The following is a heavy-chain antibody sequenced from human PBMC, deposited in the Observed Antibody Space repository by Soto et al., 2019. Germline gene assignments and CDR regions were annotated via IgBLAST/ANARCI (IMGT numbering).Heavy chain of an antibody. CDR3: ARDRCTNGVCYAPSDY. CDR2: ISNNGGST. CDR1: GFTFSSYA. V-gene: IGHV3-64*01. Sequence: EVQLVESGGGLVQPGGSLRLSCAASGFTFSSYAMHWVRQAPGKGVEYVSAISNNGGSTFYANSVKGRFTISRDNSKNTVSLQMGSLRPEDMAVYYWARDRCTNGVCYAPSDYWGQGTLVTVSS. J-gene: IGHJ4*02. D-gene: IGHD2-8*01.